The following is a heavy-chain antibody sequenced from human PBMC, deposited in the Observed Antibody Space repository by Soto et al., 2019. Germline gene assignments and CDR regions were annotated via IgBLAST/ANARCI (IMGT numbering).Heavy chain of an antibody. CDR2: IYYSGST. CDR1: GGSISSYY. Sequence: SETLSLTCTVSGGSISSYYWSWIRQPPGKGLEWIGYIYYSGSTNYNPSLKSRVTISVDTSKNQFSVKLSSVTAADTAVYYCARTAARPWWFDPWGQGTLVTVSS. CDR3: ARTAARPWWFDP. V-gene: IGHV4-59*13. J-gene: IGHJ5*02. D-gene: IGHD6-6*01.